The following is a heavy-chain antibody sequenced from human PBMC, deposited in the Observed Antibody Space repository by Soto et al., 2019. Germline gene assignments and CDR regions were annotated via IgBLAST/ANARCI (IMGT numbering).Heavy chain of an antibody. CDR1: GFTFGDWP. J-gene: IGHJ5*02. CDR2: IRSKVYGGTA. CDR3: TRDNAFMTMVTTWFDH. D-gene: IGHD4-17*01. V-gene: IGHV3-49*03. Sequence: GGSLRLSCTTSGFTFGDWPMSWFRQAPGKGLEWVGFIRSKVYGGTAEVAASVNGRFTISRDDSRNIAYLQMNSLKTEDTAVYYCTRDNAFMTMVTTWFDHWGQGTLVTVSS.